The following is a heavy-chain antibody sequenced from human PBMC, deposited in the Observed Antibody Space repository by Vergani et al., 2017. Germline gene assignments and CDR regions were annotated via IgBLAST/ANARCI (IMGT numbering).Heavy chain of an antibody. CDR3: AKIMAVAADERDS. J-gene: IGHJ4*02. Sequence: QEQLLQSGAEVKKPGDSVKISCAASGYTFTAFFMHWVRQAPGQGLEWMGWINPKTGGINYAQEFQDRVTMTRDTSTSTAYMELRRLTFNDTAVYYCAKIMAVAADERDSWGQGTLVTVSS. CDR2: INPKTGGI. D-gene: IGHD2-15*01. V-gene: IGHV1-2*02. CDR1: GYTFTAFF.